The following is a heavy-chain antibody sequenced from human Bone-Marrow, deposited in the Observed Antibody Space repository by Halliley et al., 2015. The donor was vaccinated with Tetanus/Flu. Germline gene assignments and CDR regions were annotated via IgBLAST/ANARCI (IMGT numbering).Heavy chain of an antibody. V-gene: IGHV4-30-4*01. J-gene: IGHJ4*02. Sequence: KGLEWIGFLYYSGSPYYNPSLESRVTISVDPSKNQFSLKLSSVTAADTAVYYCAGLGIWDYFDYWGQGTLVTVSS. D-gene: IGHD6-13*01. CDR3: AGLGIWDYFDY. CDR2: LYYSGSP.